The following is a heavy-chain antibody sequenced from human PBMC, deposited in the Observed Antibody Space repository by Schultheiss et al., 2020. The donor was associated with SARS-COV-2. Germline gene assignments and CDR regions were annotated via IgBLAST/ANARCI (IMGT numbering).Heavy chain of an antibody. J-gene: IGHJ6*02. D-gene: IGHD6-6*01. Sequence: ASVKVSCKASGYTFTSYYMHWVRQAPGQGLEWMGIINPSGGSTSYAQKFQGRVTMTRDTSTSTVYMELSSLRSEDTAVYYCAREYSSSSAVTRYYYYGMDVWGQGTTVTVSS. CDR2: INPSGGST. CDR3: AREYSSSSAVTRYYYYGMDV. V-gene: IGHV1-46*01. CDR1: GYTFTSYY.